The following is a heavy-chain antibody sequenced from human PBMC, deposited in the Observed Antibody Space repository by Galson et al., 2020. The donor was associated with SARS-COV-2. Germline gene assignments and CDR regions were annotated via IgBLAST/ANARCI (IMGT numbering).Heavy chain of an antibody. CDR3: TRDRLEVGASGRAFDI. CDR1: GLTISSNY. Sequence: GESLKISCAASGLTISSNYMSWVRQAPGKGLEWVSVIYTGGSTSYPDSLKGRFTISRDNSKNMVYLQMNSLRADDTAVYYCTRDRLEVGASGRAFDIWGQGTMVTVSS. D-gene: IGHD1-26*01. CDR2: IYTGGST. J-gene: IGHJ3*02. V-gene: IGHV3-66*01.